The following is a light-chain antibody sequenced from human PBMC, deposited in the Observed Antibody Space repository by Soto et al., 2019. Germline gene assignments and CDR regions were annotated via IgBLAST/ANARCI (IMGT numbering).Light chain of an antibody. Sequence: EIVMTQSPATLSVSPGERANLSCRASQSVSSNLAWYQQKPGQAPRLLIYGASSRATGISDRFSGSGSGTDFTLSISRLEPEDFAVYYCHQYGSNWPNITFGQGTRLEIK. J-gene: IGKJ5*01. CDR1: QSVSSN. V-gene: IGKV3-20*01. CDR3: HQYGSNWPNIT. CDR2: GAS.